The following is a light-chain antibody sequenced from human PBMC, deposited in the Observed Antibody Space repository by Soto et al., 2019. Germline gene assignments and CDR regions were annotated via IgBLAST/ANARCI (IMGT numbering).Light chain of an antibody. V-gene: IGKV3-15*01. CDR1: QSVSSN. J-gene: IGKJ2*01. CDR2: GAS. Sequence: EIVMTQSPATLSVSSGERATLSCRASQSVSSNLAWYQQKPGQAPRLLIYGASTRATGIPARFSGSGSWTEFTLTISSLQSEDFAVYYCQQYNNWPPRYTFGQGTKLEIK. CDR3: QQYNNWPPRYT.